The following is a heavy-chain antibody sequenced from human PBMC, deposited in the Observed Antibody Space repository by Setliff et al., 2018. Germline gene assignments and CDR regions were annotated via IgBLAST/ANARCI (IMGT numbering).Heavy chain of an antibody. J-gene: IGHJ4*02. CDR3: ARGRNIKLRLLDS. Sequence: SETLSLTCAVSGGSISSPNWWNWVRQPPGKGLEWIGEIYHSGTTNYNPSLKSRVTMSVDKSRNQFSLRLTSVTAADTAIYYCARGRNIKLRLLDSWGQGKLVTVSS. D-gene: IGHD1-20*01. CDR2: IYHSGTT. V-gene: IGHV4-4*02. CDR1: GGSISSPNW.